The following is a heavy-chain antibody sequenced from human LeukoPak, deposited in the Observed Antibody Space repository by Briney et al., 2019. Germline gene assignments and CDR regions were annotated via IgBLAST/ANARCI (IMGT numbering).Heavy chain of an antibody. D-gene: IGHD3-10*01. CDR2: IYYSGST. CDR1: GGSISRYY. V-gene: IGHV4-59*01. CDR3: ARLGFSDGSDNWLSDN. Sequence: PSETLSLTCTVSGGSISRYYWSWIRQPPGKGLEYIGYIYYSGSTNYNPSLKSRVTISVDTSKNQFSLKPNSVSAADTAVYYCARLGFSDGSDNWLSDNWGQGTLVTVSS. J-gene: IGHJ4*02.